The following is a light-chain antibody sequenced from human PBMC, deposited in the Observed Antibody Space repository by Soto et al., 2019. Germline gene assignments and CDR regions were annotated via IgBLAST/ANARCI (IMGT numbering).Light chain of an antibody. CDR1: QYISSW. V-gene: IGKV1-12*01. CDR3: LQSNSFPHT. CDR2: AAS. Sequence: DIQMTQSPSSVSASVGDRVTITCRARQYISSWLAWYQQKPGKAPQLLIYAASSLQSGVPSRFSGNGSGTDFTLTISSLQPEDFATYYCLQSNSFPHTFGQGTKREIK. J-gene: IGKJ2*01.